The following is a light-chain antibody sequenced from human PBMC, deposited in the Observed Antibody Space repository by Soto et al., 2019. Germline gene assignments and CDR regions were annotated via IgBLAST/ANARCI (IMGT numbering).Light chain of an antibody. V-gene: IGKV3-20*01. Sequence: EIVLTQSPGTLSLSPGERATLSCRASQSVSSSYLAWHQQKPGQAPSLLIYGASSRATGIPDRFSGSGSGTDFTLTISRLEPEDFAVYYCQQYGSSPLTFGGGTKVEIK. CDR1: QSVSSSY. CDR2: GAS. CDR3: QQYGSSPLT. J-gene: IGKJ4*01.